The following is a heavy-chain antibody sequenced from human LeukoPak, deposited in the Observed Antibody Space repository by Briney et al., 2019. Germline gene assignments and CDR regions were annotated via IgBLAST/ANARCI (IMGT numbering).Heavy chain of an antibody. CDR1: GFTFSSYA. J-gene: IGHJ4*02. D-gene: IGHD4-17*01. CDR2: ISGSGGST. Sequence: GGSLRLSCAASGFTFSSYAMSWVRQAPGKGLEWVSAISGSGGSTYYADSVKGRFTISRDNSKNTLYLQMNSLRAEDTAVYYCAKVKKQMTTVTHFDYWGQGTLVTVSS. V-gene: IGHV3-23*01. CDR3: AKVKKQMTTVTHFDY.